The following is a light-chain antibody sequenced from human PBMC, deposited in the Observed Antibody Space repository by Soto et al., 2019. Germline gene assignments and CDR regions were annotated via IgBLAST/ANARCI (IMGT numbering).Light chain of an antibody. CDR2: EIN. V-gene: IGLV2-8*01. J-gene: IGLJ1*01. CDR1: SSDVGAFNY. Sequence: QSVLTQPPSASGSPGQSITISCTGTSSDVGAFNYVSWYQQHPGKAPKLIIFEINKRPSGVPDRFSGSKSGNTASLTVSGLQAEDEADYYCSSYAGSHTYVFGSGTKVTVL. CDR3: SSYAGSHTYV.